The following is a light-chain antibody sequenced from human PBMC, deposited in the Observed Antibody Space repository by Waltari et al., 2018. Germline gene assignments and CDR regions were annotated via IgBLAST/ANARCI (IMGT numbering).Light chain of an antibody. CDR2: YAS. CDR3: QHYSASSFT. CDR1: ENIDNW. V-gene: IGKV1-5*01. Sequence: DIQMTQSPSTLSASVGDRVTITCRVSENIDNWLAWYQQRPGEAPNLLIVYASTLEKGVPSRFSGSGSGTEFTLTISSLQPDDFATYYCQHYSASSFTFGGGTKLEIK. J-gene: IGKJ4*01.